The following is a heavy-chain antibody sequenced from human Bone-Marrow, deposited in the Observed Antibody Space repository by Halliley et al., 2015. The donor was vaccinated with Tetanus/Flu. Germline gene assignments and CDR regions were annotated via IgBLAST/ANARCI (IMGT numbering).Heavy chain of an antibody. CDR2: YYSGSP. J-gene: IGHJ6*02. CDR3: ARMGYSYGYGLSYSGMDV. D-gene: IGHD5-18*01. Sequence: YYSGSPYYNPSLKSRVTISVDTSKNQVSLKLSSVTAADTAVYYCARMGYSYGYGLSYSGMDVWGQGATVTVSS. V-gene: IGHV4-31*02.